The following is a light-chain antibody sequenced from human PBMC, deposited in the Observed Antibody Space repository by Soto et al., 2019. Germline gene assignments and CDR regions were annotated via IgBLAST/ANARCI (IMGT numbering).Light chain of an antibody. CDR2: AAS. CDR3: QKYNSAPLT. V-gene: IGKV1-27*01. J-gene: IGKJ4*01. CDR1: QSISIY. Sequence: DIQMTQSPSSLSASVGDRVTITCRASQSISIYLNWYQLKPGKAPNLLIYAASTLQAGVPSRFSGSGSGTDFTLTISSLQPEDVAAYYCQKYNSAPLTFGGGTKVDIK.